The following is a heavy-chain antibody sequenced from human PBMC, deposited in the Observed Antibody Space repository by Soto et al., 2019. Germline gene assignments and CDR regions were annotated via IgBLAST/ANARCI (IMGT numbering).Heavy chain of an antibody. D-gene: IGHD2-2*01. CDR3: ARHLPAATSEVVFDY. Sequence: PSETLSLTCTVSGASISSGDYYWSWIRQHPGKGPEWIGYIHSSGSTFYNPPPKSRVTISADTSKELFSLNLKSVTAADTAVYYCARHLPAATSEVVFDYWGQGTLVTVSS. CDR2: IHSSGST. J-gene: IGHJ4*02. CDR1: GASISSGDYY. V-gene: IGHV4-31*03.